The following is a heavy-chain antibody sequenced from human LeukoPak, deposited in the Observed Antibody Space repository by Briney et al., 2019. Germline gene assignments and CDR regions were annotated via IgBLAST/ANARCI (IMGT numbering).Heavy chain of an antibody. CDR3: ARPLYGDYGLFDY. J-gene: IGHJ4*02. D-gene: IGHD4-17*01. CDR1: GYTLTELS. V-gene: IGHV1-24*01. Sequence: ASVKVSCKVSGYTLTELSMHWVRQAPGKGLEWVGGFDLEDGETIYAQKFQGRVTMTEDTSTDTAYMELSSLTSEDTAVYYCARPLYGDYGLFDYWGQGTLVTVSS. CDR2: FDLEDGET.